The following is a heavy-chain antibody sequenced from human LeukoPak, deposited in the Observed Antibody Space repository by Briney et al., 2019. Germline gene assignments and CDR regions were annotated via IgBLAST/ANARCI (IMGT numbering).Heavy chain of an antibody. CDR1: GFTFSSYG. J-gene: IGHJ4*02. V-gene: IGHV3-33*01. D-gene: IGHD5-18*01. CDR2: IWYDGSNK. Sequence: PGGSLRLSCAASGFTFSSYGMHWVRQAPGKGLEWVAVIWYDGSNKYYADSVKGRFTISRDNSKNTLYLQMNSLRAEDTAVYYCARAGALQSAGYGLDFDYWGQGTLVTVSS. CDR3: ARAGALQSAGYGLDFDY.